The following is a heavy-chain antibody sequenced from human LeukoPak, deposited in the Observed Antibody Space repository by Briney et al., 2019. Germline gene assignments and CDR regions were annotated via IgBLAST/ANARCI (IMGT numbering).Heavy chain of an antibody. J-gene: IGHJ3*02. V-gene: IGHV4-59*01. CDR3: AGQGRSDAFDI. CDR2: VYYSGST. CDR1: GGSISSYY. Sequence: SETLSLTCTVSGGSISSYYWSWIRQPPGKGLEWIGYVYYSGSTNYNPSLKSRVTISVDTSKNQFSLKLSSVTAADTAVYYCAGQGRSDAFDIWGQGTMVTVSS.